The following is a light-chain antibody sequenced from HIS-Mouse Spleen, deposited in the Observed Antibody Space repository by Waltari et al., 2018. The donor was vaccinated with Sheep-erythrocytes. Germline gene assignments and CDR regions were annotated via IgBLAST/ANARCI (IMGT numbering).Light chain of an antibody. CDR2: EGS. V-gene: IGLV2-23*01. J-gene: IGLJ3*02. CDR3: CSYACSSTPWV. Sequence: QSALTQPASVSGSPGQSITISCTGTSSDVGSYNLVSWYQQHPGKAPKLMIYEGSKRPSGFSNRFSGSKSGNTASLTISGLQAEDEADYYCCSYACSSTPWVFGGGTKLTVL. CDR1: SSDVGSYNL.